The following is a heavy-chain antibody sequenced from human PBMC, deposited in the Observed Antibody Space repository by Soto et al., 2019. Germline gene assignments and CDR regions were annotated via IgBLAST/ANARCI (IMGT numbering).Heavy chain of an antibody. Sequence: SETLSLTCTVSGGSITSSYWSWIRRPPGKGLEWIAYIYDTGISGYTPSTSYNPSLKSRVTMSVDTSKNQFSLKLSSVTAADTAVYYCARYPKRTYDSSGYYLDYWGQGTLVTVSS. CDR1: GGSITSSY. V-gene: IGHV4-59*12. D-gene: IGHD3-22*01. J-gene: IGHJ4*02. CDR3: ARYPKRTYDSSGYYLDY. CDR2: IYDTGISGYTPST.